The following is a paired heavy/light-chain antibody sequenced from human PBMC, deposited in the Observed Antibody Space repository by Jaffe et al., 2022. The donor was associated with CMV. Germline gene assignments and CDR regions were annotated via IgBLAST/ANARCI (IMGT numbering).Light chain of an antibody. V-gene: IGKV3-20*01. Sequence: EIVLTQSPGTLSLSPGERATLSCRASQSVSSSYLAWYQQKPGQAPRLLIYGASSRATGIPDRFSGSGSGTDFTLTISRLEPEDFAVYYCQQYGSFPLTFGGGTKVEIK. CDR3: QQYGSFPLT. J-gene: IGKJ4*01. CDR1: QSVSSSY. CDR2: GAS.
Heavy chain of an antibody. V-gene: IGHV1-69*01. CDR3: AREPPFEYSSSFGFVGWFDP. J-gene: IGHJ5*02. Sequence: QVQLVQSGAEVKKPGSSVKVSCKASGGTFSSYAISWVRQAPGQGLEWMGGIIPIFGTANYAQKFQGRVTITADESTSTAYMELSSLRSEDTAVYYCAREPPFEYSSSFGFVGWFDPWGQGTLVTVSS. CDR2: IIPIFGTA. CDR1: GGTFSSYA. D-gene: IGHD6-6*01.